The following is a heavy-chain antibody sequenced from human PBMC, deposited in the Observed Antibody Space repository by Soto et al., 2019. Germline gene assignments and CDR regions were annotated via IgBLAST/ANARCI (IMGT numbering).Heavy chain of an antibody. J-gene: IGHJ6*02. CDR2: ISYDGSNK. D-gene: IGHD3-22*01. V-gene: IGHV3-30-3*01. Sequence: QVQLVESGGGVVQPGRSLRLSCAASGVTFSSYAMHWVRQAPGKGLEWVAVISYDGSNKYYADSVKGRFTISRDNSKNTLYLQMNSLRAEDTAVYYCARDNYYYDSSGYYYYYGMDVWGQGTTVTVSS. CDR1: GVTFSSYA. CDR3: ARDNYYYDSSGYYYYYGMDV.